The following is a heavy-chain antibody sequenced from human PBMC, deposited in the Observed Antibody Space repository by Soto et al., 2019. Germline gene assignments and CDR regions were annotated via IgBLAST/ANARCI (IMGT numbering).Heavy chain of an antibody. CDR3: ARDGALSGGMDV. CDR2: IYSSGST. D-gene: IGHD3-10*01. V-gene: IGHV4-4*07. J-gene: IGHJ6*02. Sequence: KSSETLSLTCAVSGSSISRYYWSWIRQPAGKGLEWIGRIYSSGSTNYNPSLKSRVTMSVEMSKNQFSLKMSSVTAADTAVYYCARDGALSGGMDVWGHGTTVTVSS. CDR1: GSSISRYY.